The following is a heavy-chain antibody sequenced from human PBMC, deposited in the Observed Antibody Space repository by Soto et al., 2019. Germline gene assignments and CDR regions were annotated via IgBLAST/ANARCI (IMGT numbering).Heavy chain of an antibody. CDR3: AKDANNPIVVVFDV. V-gene: IGHV3-23*01. D-gene: IGHD2-2*01. J-gene: IGHJ3*01. Sequence: PGGSLRLSCAASGFSISNYAMSWVRQAPGKGLEWVSVISGISDNTYNADSVKGRFTISRDNSNNTLYLQMNSLRAEDTAVYYCAKDANNPIVVVFDVWGRRKMDTGSS. CDR1: GFSISNYA. CDR2: ISGISDNT.